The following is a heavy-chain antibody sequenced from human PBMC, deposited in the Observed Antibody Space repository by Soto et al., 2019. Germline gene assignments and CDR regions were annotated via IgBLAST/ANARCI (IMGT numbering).Heavy chain of an antibody. V-gene: IGHV4-34*04. Sequence: SETLSLTCAVSGASFSGFYWSWIRQSPGKGLEWIGEIDHSGITNHNTALKSRATMSVDTSKNQFSLKLRSVTAADKAVYYCARGVSGTLGVQGGAPGKKYCGCWSEETLVT. CDR3: ARGVSGTLGVQGGAPGKKYCGC. CDR1: GASFSGFY. J-gene: IGHJ4*02. CDR2: IDHSGIT. D-gene: IGHD1-26*01.